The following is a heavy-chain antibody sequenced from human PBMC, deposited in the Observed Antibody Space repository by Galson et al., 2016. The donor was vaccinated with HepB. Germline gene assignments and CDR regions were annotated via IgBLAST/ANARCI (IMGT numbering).Heavy chain of an antibody. CDR3: ARGTTEAPGIDY. V-gene: IGHV3-7*03. J-gene: IGHJ4*02. D-gene: IGHD1-1*01. CDR2: INEDGTGG. Sequence: SLRLSCAASGFTFRNYWMNWVRQAPGKGLEWLANINEDGTGGSFGDSVRGRLTIDSDNAKTSLYLQLDNLRADDTGVYYCARGTTEAPGIDYWGQGTLVSVSS. CDR1: GFTFRNYW.